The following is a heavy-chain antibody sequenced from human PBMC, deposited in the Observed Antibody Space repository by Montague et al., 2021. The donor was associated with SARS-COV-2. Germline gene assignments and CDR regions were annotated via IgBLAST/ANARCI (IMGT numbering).Heavy chain of an antibody. J-gene: IGHJ4*02. CDR1: GGSISSFY. CDR2: ISDSGST. CDR3: ATVPSSITIFVVVQGSYFDD. D-gene: IGHD3-3*01. Sequence: SETLSLTCTVSGGSISSFYWSWFRQPPGKGLEWIGYISDSGSTNYNPSLTNRVTMSVDTSKNQFSLKLSSVTAADTAVYYCATVPSSITIFVVVQGSYFDDWGQGTLVTVSS. V-gene: IGHV4-59*08.